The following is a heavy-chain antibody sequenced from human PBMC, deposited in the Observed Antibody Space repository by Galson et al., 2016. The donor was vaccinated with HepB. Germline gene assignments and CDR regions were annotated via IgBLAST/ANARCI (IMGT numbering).Heavy chain of an antibody. CDR1: GFSVNFNY. V-gene: IGHV3-66*02. CDR3: ARDVEAAADY. CDR2: ISTDDTT. Sequence: SLRLSCAASGFSVNFNYMSWVRQAPGKGLEWVSLISTDDTTYYADSVKGRFTISRDNSKNTLYLQMNSLRAEDTAVYYCARDVEAAADYWGQGTLVTVSS. J-gene: IGHJ4*02. D-gene: IGHD2-2*01.